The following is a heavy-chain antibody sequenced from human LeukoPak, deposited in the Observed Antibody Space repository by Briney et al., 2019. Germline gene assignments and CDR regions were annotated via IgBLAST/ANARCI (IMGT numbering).Heavy chain of an antibody. Sequence: PGGSLRLSCAASGFTFSGYYMSWIRQAPGKGLEWVSYISSSSSYTNYADSVKGRFTISRDNAKNSLYLQMNSLRVEDTAVYYCARYRLLKDWFDPWGQGTLVTVSS. CDR1: GFTFSGYY. CDR3: ARYRLLKDWFDP. CDR2: ISSSSSYT. V-gene: IGHV3-11*06. D-gene: IGHD2-21*02. J-gene: IGHJ5*02.